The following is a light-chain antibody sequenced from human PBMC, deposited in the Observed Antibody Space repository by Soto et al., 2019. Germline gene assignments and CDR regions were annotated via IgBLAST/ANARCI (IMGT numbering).Light chain of an antibody. V-gene: IGLV3-21*04. J-gene: IGLJ2*01. CDR3: QVWDSSSDHVV. CDR2: YDS. Sequence: SYELTQPPSVSVAPGKTARITCGGNNIGSKSVHWYQQKPGQAPVLVSYYDSDRTSGIPERFSGSNSGNTATLPISRVEAGDEADYYCQVWDSSSDHVVFGGGTQLTVL. CDR1: NIGSKS.